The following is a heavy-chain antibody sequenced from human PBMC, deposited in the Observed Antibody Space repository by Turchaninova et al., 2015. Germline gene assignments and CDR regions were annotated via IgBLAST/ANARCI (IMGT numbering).Heavy chain of an antibody. Sequence: QVQLQQSGPGLVKPSQTLSLTCAISGDSVSSRSAAWNWIRQSPSKGLEWLGRTYYRSGWYIDYALSVKSRLLITSDTSKNQFSLRLNSVTPEDTAVYYCARGGTYFKGFEFWGQGALVTVSS. V-gene: IGHV6-1*01. CDR1: GDSVSSRSAA. D-gene: IGHD1-26*01. CDR3: ARGGTYFKGFEF. CDR2: TYYRSGWYI. J-gene: IGHJ4*02.